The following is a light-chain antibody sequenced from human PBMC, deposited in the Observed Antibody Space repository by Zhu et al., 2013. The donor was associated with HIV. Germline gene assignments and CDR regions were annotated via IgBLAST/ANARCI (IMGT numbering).Light chain of an antibody. CDR2: DTY. J-gene: IGKJ3*01. Sequence: EIVLTQSPGTLSLSPGERAIFSCRASRRLSSRNVAWYQQKLGQAPTLLIYDTYYRAAGTPDRFRGSGSGTEFTLTIGSLHPEDFATYYCQHVNNNAAFGPGTKVDV. V-gene: IGKV3D-20*02. CDR1: RRLSSRN. CDR3: QHVNNNAA.